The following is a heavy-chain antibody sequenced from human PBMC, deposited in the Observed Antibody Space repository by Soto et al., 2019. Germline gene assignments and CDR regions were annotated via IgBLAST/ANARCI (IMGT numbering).Heavy chain of an antibody. D-gene: IGHD6-6*01. Sequence: SETLSLTCAVYGGSFSGYYWSWIRQPPGKGLEWIGEINHSGSTTYNPSLKSRVTISVDTSKNQFSLKLSSVTAADTAVYYCARRIAARPPYYYYYGMDVWGQGTTVTVSS. CDR2: INHSGST. CDR1: GGSFSGYY. CDR3: ARRIAARPPYYYYYGMDV. J-gene: IGHJ6*02. V-gene: IGHV4-34*01.